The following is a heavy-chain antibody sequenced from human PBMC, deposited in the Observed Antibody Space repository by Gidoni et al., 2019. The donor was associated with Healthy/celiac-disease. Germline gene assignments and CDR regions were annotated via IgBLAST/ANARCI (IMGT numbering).Heavy chain of an antibody. Sequence: QVQLVQSGAEVKKPGASVKVSCKASGYTFTSYSMHWVRQAPGQGLEWMGIINPSGGSTSYAQKFQGRVTMTRDTSTSTVYMELSSLRSEDTAVYYCASRVDILTLFDYWGQGTLVTVSS. V-gene: IGHV1-46*03. CDR1: GYTFTSYS. CDR2: INPSGGST. D-gene: IGHD3-9*01. CDR3: ASRVDILTLFDY. J-gene: IGHJ4*02.